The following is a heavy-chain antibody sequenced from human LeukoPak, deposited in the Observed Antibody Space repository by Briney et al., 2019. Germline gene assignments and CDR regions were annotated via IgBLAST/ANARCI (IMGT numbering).Heavy chain of an antibody. CDR3: AREASIAVAGTDHDAFDI. CDR2: ICGGGST. Sequence: GGSLRLSCAASGFTVSSNYMSWVRQAPGKGLEGASVICGGGSTYYADSVKGRFTISRDNSKNTLYLQMNSLRVEDTGVYYCAREASIAVAGTDHDAFDIWGQGTMVTVSS. J-gene: IGHJ3*02. V-gene: IGHV3-53*01. D-gene: IGHD6-19*01. CDR1: GFTVSSNY.